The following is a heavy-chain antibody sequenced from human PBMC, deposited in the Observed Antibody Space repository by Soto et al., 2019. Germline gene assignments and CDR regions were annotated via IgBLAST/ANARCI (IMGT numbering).Heavy chain of an antibody. D-gene: IGHD3-16*01. CDR1: GFSFSSYS. J-gene: IGHJ4*02. V-gene: IGHV3-21*02. CDR3: AKVGPVWGAADF. CDR2: ISSSGSDI. Sequence: EVQLGESGGGLVKPGGSLGLSCAASGFSFSSYSINWVRQAPGKGLEWVSCISSSGSDIYYADSAKGRFTISRDNTKNSVFLQMNSLRAEDTAVYYCAKVGPVWGAADFWGQGTPVTVSS.